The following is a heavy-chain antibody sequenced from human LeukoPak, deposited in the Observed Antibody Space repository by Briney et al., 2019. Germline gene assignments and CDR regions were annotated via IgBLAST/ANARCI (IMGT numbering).Heavy chain of an antibody. V-gene: IGHV3-21*01. D-gene: IGHD4-17*01. J-gene: IGHJ6*02. Sequence: GGSLRLSCAASGFTFSSYSMNWVRQAPGKGLEWVSSISSSSSYIYYADSVKGRFTISRDNAKNSLYLQMNSLRAEDTAVYYCASFSGDLYYCYGMDVWGQGTTVTVSS. CDR3: ASFSGDLYYCYGMDV. CDR1: GFTFSSYS. CDR2: ISSSSSYI.